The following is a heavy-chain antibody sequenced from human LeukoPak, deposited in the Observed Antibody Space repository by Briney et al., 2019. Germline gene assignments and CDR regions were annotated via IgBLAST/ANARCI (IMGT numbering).Heavy chain of an antibody. J-gene: IGHJ3*02. CDR3: ATYSSGWYLGAFDI. Sequence: SETLSLTCTVSGGSISSSSYCWGWIRQPPGKGLEWIGSIYYSGSTYYNPSLKSRVTISVDTSKNQFSLKLSSVTAADTAVYYCATYSSGWYLGAFDIWGQGTMVTVSS. CDR1: GGSISSSSYC. V-gene: IGHV4-39*01. CDR2: IYYSGST. D-gene: IGHD6-19*01.